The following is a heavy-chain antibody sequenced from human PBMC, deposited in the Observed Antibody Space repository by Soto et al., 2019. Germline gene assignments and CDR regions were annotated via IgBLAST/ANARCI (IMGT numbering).Heavy chain of an antibody. D-gene: IGHD2-15*01. V-gene: IGHV1-8*01. CDR1: GYTFTSYD. Sequence: QVQLVQSGAEVKKPGASVKVSCKASGYTFTSYDINWVRQATGQGLEWMGWMNPNSGNTVYAQKFQVRVTMTRNTYISTAYMELSSLRSEDTAVYYCARGWRGCSGGSCYGSAYWGQGTLVTVSA. J-gene: IGHJ4*02. CDR3: ARGWRGCSGGSCYGSAY. CDR2: MNPNSGNT.